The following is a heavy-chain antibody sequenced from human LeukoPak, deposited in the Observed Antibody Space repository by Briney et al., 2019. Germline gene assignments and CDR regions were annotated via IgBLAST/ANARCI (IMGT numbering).Heavy chain of an antibody. D-gene: IGHD3-10*01. Sequence: GGSLRLSCAGSGDSWMHWVRPVPGKGLVWVSRIKTDGSSTSYADSVKGRFTISNDNAENTLYLQMNSLRAEDTATYYCARGDGVIMNYWGQGTLVTVSS. CDR1: GDSW. J-gene: IGHJ4*02. CDR3: ARGDGVIMNY. V-gene: IGHV3-74*01. CDR2: IKTDGSST.